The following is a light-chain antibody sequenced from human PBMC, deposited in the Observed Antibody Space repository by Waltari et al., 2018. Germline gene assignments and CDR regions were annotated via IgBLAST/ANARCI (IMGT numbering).Light chain of an antibody. Sequence: DIQVTQSLSSLSASVGDRVPITCQASQDISNYLNWYQQKPGKAPKLLIYDTSHLQTGVPSRFSGTGGGTDFTFTISSLQPEDIATYYCQQYENFPVTFGQGTRLEIK. J-gene: IGKJ5*01. CDR1: QDISNY. CDR2: DTS. CDR3: QQYENFPVT. V-gene: IGKV1-33*01.